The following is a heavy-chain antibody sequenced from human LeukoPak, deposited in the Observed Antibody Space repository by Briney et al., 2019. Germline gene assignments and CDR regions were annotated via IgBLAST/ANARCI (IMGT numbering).Heavy chain of an antibody. Sequence: SETLSLTCSVSGGSISSYYWTWIRQPPGKGLEWIGYIYYSGSTNYNPSLKSRVTISVDTSKNQFSLKLSSVTAADTAVYYCARVRFLEWPRPMYYYYMDVWGKGTTVTVSS. CDR2: IYYSGST. V-gene: IGHV4-59*12. D-gene: IGHD3-3*01. CDR1: GGSISSYY. J-gene: IGHJ6*03. CDR3: ARVRFLEWPRPMYYYYMDV.